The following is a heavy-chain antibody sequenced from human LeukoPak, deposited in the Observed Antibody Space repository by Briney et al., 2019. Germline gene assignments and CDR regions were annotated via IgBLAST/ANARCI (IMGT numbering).Heavy chain of an antibody. J-gene: IGHJ4*02. CDR2: ISGSGGRT. CDR3: AKDERDGYNYKFDY. CDR1: QFTFKNFA. Sequence: TFADSQFTFKNFAMSWVRQAPGKGLECVSAISGSGGRTYYADSVKGRFTISRDNSKNTLYLQMHSLRAEDTAVYYCAKDERDGYNYKFDYWGQGTLVTVSS. D-gene: IGHD5-24*01. V-gene: IGHV3-23*01.